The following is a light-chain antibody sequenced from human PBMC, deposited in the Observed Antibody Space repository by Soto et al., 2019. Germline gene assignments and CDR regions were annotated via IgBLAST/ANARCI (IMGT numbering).Light chain of an antibody. V-gene: IGKV3-15*01. CDR3: QQYNNWPQT. CDR2: GAS. Sequence: EIVMTQSPATLSVSPGERATLSCRASQSLSANLAWYQQKPGQAPRLLIYGASTRATGIPARFSGSGSGTEFTLTISSLQSEDFAVYCCQQYNNWPQTFGQGTKVEIK. CDR1: QSLSAN. J-gene: IGKJ1*01.